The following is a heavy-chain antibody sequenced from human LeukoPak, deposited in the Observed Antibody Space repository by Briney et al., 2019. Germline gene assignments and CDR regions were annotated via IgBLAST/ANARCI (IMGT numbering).Heavy chain of an antibody. CDR3: ARSGSGWFDR. D-gene: IGHD6-19*01. Sequence: GGSLRLSCAASGFTFSSYSMNWVRQAPGKGLEWVSSISGSSTYIHYADSVKGRFTISRDSSKNTVYLQMNSLRVEDTAIYYCARSGSGWFDRWGQGTLVTVS. CDR1: GFTFSSYS. CDR2: ISGSSTYI. J-gene: IGHJ5*02. V-gene: IGHV3-21*01.